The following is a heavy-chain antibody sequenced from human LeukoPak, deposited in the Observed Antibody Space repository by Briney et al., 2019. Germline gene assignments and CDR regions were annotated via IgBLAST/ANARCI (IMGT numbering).Heavy chain of an antibody. CDR3: ARLPTGVAGTVDC. D-gene: IGHD6-19*01. Sequence: ASVKVSCKASGYTLTDYYMHWVRQVPGQGLECMGWIHPRSGETNYAQKFQGRLTMTRDTSISTAYMELSSLKSDDTALYYCARLPTGVAGTVDCWGQGTLVTVSS. J-gene: IGHJ4*02. CDR1: GYTLTDYY. CDR2: IHPRSGET. V-gene: IGHV1-2*02.